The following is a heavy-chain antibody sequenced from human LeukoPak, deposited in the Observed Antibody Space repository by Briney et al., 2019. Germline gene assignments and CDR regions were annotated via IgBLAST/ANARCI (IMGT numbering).Heavy chain of an antibody. CDR2: ISGSGGRT. CDR3: AKSPPRCSGGSCYGY. Sequence: VGSLRLSCAASGFTFSSFALSWVRQAPGKGLEWISGISGSGGRTDYADSVKGRFTISRDNSKNTLYLQMSSLRADDTALYYCAKSPPRCSGGSCYGYWGQGTLVTVSS. J-gene: IGHJ4*02. CDR1: GFTFSSFA. V-gene: IGHV3-23*01. D-gene: IGHD2-15*01.